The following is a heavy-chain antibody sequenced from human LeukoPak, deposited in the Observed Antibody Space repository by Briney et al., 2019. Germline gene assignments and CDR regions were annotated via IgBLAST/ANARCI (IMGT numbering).Heavy chain of an antibody. CDR3: AKDFWSGYWSFVYYYMDV. V-gene: IGHV3-23*01. D-gene: IGHD3-3*01. Sequence: GGSLRLSCAASGFTFSSYAMSWVRQAPGKGLEWVSAISGSGDSTYYADSVKGRFTISRDNSKNTLYLQMNSLRAEDTAVYYCAKDFWSGYWSFVYYYMDVWGKGTTVTVSS. CDR1: GFTFSSYA. CDR2: ISGSGDST. J-gene: IGHJ6*03.